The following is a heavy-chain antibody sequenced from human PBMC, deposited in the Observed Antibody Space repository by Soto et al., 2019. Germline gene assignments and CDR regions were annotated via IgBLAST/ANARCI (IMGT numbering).Heavy chain of an antibody. CDR2: ISSNGGST. J-gene: IGHJ4*02. D-gene: IGHD4-4*01. Sequence: EVQLVESGGGLVQPGGSLRLSCAASGFTFSSYAMHWVRQAPGKGLEYVSAISSNGGSTYYANSVKGRFTISRDNSKNSLYLQMGSLRAEDMAVYYCARTLTAYSNGVWGYYFDYWGQGTLVTVSS. V-gene: IGHV3-64*01. CDR1: GFTFSSYA. CDR3: ARTLTAYSNGVWGYYFDY.